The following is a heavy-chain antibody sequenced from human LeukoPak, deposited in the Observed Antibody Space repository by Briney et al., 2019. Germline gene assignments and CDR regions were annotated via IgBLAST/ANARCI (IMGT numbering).Heavy chain of an antibody. J-gene: IGHJ4*02. D-gene: IGHD3-22*01. CDR1: GGSISSYY. Sequence: SETLSLTCTVSGGSISSYYWSWIRQPPGKGLEWIGYIYYSGSTNYNPSLKSRVTISVDTSKNQFSLKLSSVTAADTAVYYCARGRYYYYSSGYLTGYFDYWGQGTLVTVSS. CDR3: ARGRYYYYSSGYLTGYFDY. V-gene: IGHV4-59*01. CDR2: IYYSGST.